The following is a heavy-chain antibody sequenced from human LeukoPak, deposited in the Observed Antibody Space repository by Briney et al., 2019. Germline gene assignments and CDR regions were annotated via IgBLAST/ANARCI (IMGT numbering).Heavy chain of an antibody. D-gene: IGHD2-2*01. CDR3: AKDRYCSSTRCYGDFDY. V-gene: IGHV3-30*18. CDR1: GFAFSSYG. CDR2: ISYDGSNK. J-gene: IGHJ4*02. Sequence: GRSLRLSCAASGFAFSSYGMHWVRQAPGKGLKWVAVISYDGSNKYYADSVKGRFTISRDNSQNTLYLQMNSLRAEDTAVYYCAKDRYCSSTRCYGDFDYWGQGTLVTVSS.